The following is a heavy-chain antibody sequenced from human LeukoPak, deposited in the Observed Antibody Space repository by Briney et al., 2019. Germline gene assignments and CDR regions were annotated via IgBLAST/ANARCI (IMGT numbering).Heavy chain of an antibody. Sequence: PGGSLRLSCAASGFTFDDYAMHWVRQAPGKCLEWVSGISWKSGSIGYADSVKGRFTISRDNAKNSLSLQMNSLRAEDTALYYCAKVRSRWSGRSENAFDIWGQGTMVTVSS. CDR2: ISWKSGSI. V-gene: IGHV3-9*01. J-gene: IGHJ3*02. CDR1: GFTFDDYA. CDR3: AKVRSRWSGRSENAFDI. D-gene: IGHD3-3*01.